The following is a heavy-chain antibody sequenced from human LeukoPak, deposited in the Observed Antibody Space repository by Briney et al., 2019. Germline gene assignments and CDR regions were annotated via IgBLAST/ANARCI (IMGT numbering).Heavy chain of an antibody. J-gene: IGHJ4*02. V-gene: IGHV1-2*04. CDR2: INPNSGGT. Sequence: ASVKVSCKASGYTFTSYGISWVRQAPGQGLEWMGWINPNSGGTNYAQKFKGWVTLTRDTSINTTYMELSRQASDVTAVYFCARGTPGSYLGYWGQGTLVTVSP. CDR1: GYTFTSYG. CDR3: ARGTPGSYLGY. D-gene: IGHD3-16*02.